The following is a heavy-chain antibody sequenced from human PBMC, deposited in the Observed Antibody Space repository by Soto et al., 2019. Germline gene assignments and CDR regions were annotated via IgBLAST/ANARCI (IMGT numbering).Heavy chain of an antibody. V-gene: IGHV4-39*01. J-gene: IGHJ6*03. D-gene: IGHD5-12*01. CDR3: ARHPRDSGYDCHYYYYMDV. Sequence: PSETLSLTCTVSGGSISSSSYYWGWIRQPPGKGLEWIGSIYYSGSTYYNPSLKSRVTISVDTSKNQFSLKLSSVTAADTAVYYCARHPRDSGYDCHYYYYMDVWGEGTTVTVSS. CDR1: GGSISSSSYY. CDR2: IYYSGST.